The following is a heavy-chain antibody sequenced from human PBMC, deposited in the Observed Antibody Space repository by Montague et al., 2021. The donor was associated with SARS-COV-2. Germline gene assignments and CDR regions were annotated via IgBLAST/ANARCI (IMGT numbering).Heavy chain of an antibody. CDR2: ISYDGSNK. V-gene: IGHV3-30*04. D-gene: IGHD3-10*01. CDR1: GFPFSSYA. CDR3: ARVLDYYGSGSYPLYYYYGMDV. Sequence: SRRISCAASGFPFSSYAMHLFRQAPGKGLEWVAVISYDGSNKYYADSVKGRFTISRDNSKNTLYLQMNSLRAEDTAVYYCARVLDYYGSGSYPLYYYYGMDVWGQGTTVTVSS. J-gene: IGHJ6*02.